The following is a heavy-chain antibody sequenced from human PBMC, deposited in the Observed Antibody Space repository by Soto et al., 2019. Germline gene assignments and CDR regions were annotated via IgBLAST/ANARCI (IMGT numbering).Heavy chain of an antibody. CDR1: GFTFSSYW. CDR2: IKQDGSEK. D-gene: IGHD2-2*01. Sequence: GGSLRLSCAASGFTFSSYWMSWVRQAPGKGLEWVANIKQDGSEKYYVDSVKGRFTISRDNAKNSLYLQMNSLRAEDTAVYYCANTPGHLVLAAMGHYYYGMDVWGQGTTVTVSS. CDR3: ANTPGHLVLAAMGHYYYGMDV. J-gene: IGHJ6*02. V-gene: IGHV3-7*02.